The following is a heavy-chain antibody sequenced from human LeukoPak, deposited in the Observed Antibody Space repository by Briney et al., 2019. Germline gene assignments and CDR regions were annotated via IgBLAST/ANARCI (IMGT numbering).Heavy chain of an antibody. CDR1: GITVSSNY. J-gene: IGHJ4*02. CDR2: ISSGGST. CDR3: ARDVGRSGYTDY. V-gene: IGHV3-53*01. D-gene: IGHD3-22*01. Sequence: GGSLRLSCAASGITVSSNYMSWVRQAPGKGLEWVSVISSGGSTYYADSVKGRFTISRDNSKNTLYLQMNSLRAEDTAVYYCARDVGRSGYTDYWGQGTLVTVSS.